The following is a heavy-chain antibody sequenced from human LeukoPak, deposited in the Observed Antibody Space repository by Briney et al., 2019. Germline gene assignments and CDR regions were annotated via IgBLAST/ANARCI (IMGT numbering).Heavy chain of an antibody. Sequence: PGGSLRLSCAASGFTFSSYGMHWVRQAPGKGLEWVAFIRYDGSNKYYADSVKGRFTISRDNSKNTLYLQMNSLRAEDTAVYYCAKGRGTITMVRGVIISYFDYWGQGTLVTVSS. CDR2: IRYDGSNK. V-gene: IGHV3-30*02. CDR1: GFTFSSYG. CDR3: AKGRGTITMVRGVIISYFDY. J-gene: IGHJ4*02. D-gene: IGHD3-10*01.